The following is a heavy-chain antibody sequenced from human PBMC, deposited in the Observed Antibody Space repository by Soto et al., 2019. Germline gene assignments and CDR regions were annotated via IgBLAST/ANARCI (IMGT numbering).Heavy chain of an antibody. CDR2: INPDTGST. CDR3: TRVDIFGDPLCFDY. CDR1: GYTFTNYY. Sequence: ASVKVSCKASGYTFTNYYVHWVRQAPGQGLEWMGIINPDTGSTSYPQKFQGRVTLTRDTSTDTVYMELSSLRSEDTAVYYCTRVDIFGDPLCFDYWGQGTLVTVS. J-gene: IGHJ4*02. V-gene: IGHV1-46*03. D-gene: IGHD4-17*01.